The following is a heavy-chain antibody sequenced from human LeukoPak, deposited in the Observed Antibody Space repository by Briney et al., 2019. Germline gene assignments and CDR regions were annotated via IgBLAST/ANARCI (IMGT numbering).Heavy chain of an antibody. CDR1: GGSFSGYF. D-gene: IGHD3-9*01. CDR3: ASGDDILTGYHNKSYRGFDY. V-gene: IGHV4-34*01. J-gene: IGHJ4*02. CDR2: INHSGGT. Sequence: SETLSLTCAVYGGSFSGYFWSWVRQPPGKGRQWIGEINHSGGTNYNPSLKSRVTISVDTSKNHFSLKLSSVTAADTAVYYCASGDDILTGYHNKSYRGFDYWGQGTLVTVSS.